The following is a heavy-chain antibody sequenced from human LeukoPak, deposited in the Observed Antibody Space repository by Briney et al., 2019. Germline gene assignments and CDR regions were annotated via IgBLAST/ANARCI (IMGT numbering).Heavy chain of an antibody. J-gene: IGHJ5*02. CDR3: ARALGYCSGGSCTRGYNWFDP. D-gene: IGHD2-15*01. CDR2: IYYGGNT. V-gene: IGHV4-39*02. CDR1: GGSISSRDYY. Sequence: SETLSLTCTVSGGSISSRDYYWGWIRQPPGKGLEWIGSIYYGGNTYYNPSLKSRVTISVDTSMNHFSLKLSFATTADTAVYYCARALGYCSGGSCTRGYNWFDPWGQGTLVTVPS.